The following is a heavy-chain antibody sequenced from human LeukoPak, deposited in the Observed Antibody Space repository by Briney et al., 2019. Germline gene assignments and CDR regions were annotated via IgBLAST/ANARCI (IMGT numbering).Heavy chain of an antibody. V-gene: IGHV3-7*01. CDR1: GFTFRNYW. D-gene: IGHD6-19*01. J-gene: IGHJ4*02. CDR2: MKQDGSEE. Sequence: GGSLRLSCAASGFTFRNYWMSWVRQAPGKGPEWVANMKQDGSEESYVDSVKGRFTISRDNAENSLYLQMNSLRVEDTAVYCCARDPRGTGSAWSFDYWGQGTLVTVSS. CDR3: ARDPRGTGSAWSFDY.